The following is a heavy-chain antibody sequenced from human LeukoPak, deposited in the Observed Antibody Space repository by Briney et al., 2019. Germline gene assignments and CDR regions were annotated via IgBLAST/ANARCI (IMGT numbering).Heavy chain of an antibody. CDR2: INHSGST. V-gene: IGHV4-34*01. D-gene: IGHD2-8*02. J-gene: IGHJ4*02. CDR3: ARVLYYFDY. CDR1: GGSFSGYY. Sequence: PSETLSLTCAVYGGSFSGYYWSWIRQPPGKGLEWIGEINHSGSTNYNPSLKSRVTISVGTSKNQFSLKLSSVTAADTAVYYCARVLYYFDYWGQGTLVTVSS.